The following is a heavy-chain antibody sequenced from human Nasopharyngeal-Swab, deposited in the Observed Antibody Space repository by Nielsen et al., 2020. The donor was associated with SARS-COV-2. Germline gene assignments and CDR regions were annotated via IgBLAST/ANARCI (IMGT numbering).Heavy chain of an antibody. CDR1: GGALSGFY. CDR2: INPSGGT. Sequence: SETLSLTCAVYGGALSGFYWSWIRQSPGEGPEWIGEINPSGGTDYNPSLKSRVSMSVDTSKNQVFLKLKAVTAADTGLYYCARGRRERAPRYYYYGMDVWGQGTTVSVS. J-gene: IGHJ6*02. D-gene: IGHD1-1*01. CDR3: ARGRRERAPRYYYYGMDV. V-gene: IGHV4-34*01.